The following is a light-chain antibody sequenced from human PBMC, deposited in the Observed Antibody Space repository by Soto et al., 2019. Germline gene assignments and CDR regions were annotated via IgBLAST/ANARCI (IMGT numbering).Light chain of an antibody. CDR1: SSDVGSYNL. J-gene: IGLJ2*01. Sequence: QSALTQPASVSGSPGQSITISCTGTSSDVGSYNLVSWYQQHPGKAPKLMIYEGSKRPSGVSNRFSGSKSGNTASLTISGLKSENGADYYCCSYAGSSTVVFGGGTKLTVL. V-gene: IGLV2-23*01. CDR2: EGS. CDR3: CSYAGSSTVV.